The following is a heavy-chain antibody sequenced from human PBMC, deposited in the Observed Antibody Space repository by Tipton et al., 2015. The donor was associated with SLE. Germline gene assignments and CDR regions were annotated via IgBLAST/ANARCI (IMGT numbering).Heavy chain of an antibody. J-gene: IGHJ5*02. CDR2: IYYSGST. CDR3: AGTKPWFDP. Sequence: TLSLTCAVYGGSFSGYYWSWIRQPPGKGLEWIGSIYYSGSTYYNPSLKSRVTISVDTSKNQFSLKLSSVTAADTAVYYCAGTKPWFDPWGQGTLVTVSS. CDR1: GGSFSGYY. V-gene: IGHV4-34*01.